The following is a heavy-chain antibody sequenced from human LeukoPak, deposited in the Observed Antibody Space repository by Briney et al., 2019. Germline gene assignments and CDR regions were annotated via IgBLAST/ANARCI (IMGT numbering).Heavy chain of an antibody. CDR1: GFTVNSNY. V-gene: IGHV3-66*01. D-gene: IGHD3-9*01. CDR2: IYSDGAP. CDR3: ARVMVPSYYDILTGYLDY. Sequence: GGSLRLSCAASGFTVNSNYMTWVRQAPGKGLEWVSVIYSDGAPYYAGSVKGRFTISRDTSKNTLYLQMNSLRAEDTAVYYCARVMVPSYYDILTGYLDYWGQGTLVTVSS. J-gene: IGHJ4*02.